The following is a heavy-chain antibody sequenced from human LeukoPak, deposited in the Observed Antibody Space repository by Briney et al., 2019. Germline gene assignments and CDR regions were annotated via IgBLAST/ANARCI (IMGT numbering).Heavy chain of an antibody. Sequence: ASVKVSCKASGYTFTNYYIHWVRQAPGQGLEWMGLINPGGDNTDYAQNFQGRVTMTRDTSTSTVYMGLSSLRSEDTAVYYCARIRDGYNDAYDIWGQGTMVTVSS. V-gene: IGHV1-46*01. CDR3: ARIRDGYNDAYDI. D-gene: IGHD5-24*01. J-gene: IGHJ3*02. CDR2: INPGGDNT. CDR1: GYTFTNYY.